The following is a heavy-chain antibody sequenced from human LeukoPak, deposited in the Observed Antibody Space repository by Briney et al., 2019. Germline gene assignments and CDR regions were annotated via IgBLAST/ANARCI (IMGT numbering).Heavy chain of an antibody. J-gene: IGHJ4*02. Sequence: PSETLSLTCTVSGGSISTYYWSWIRRPPGKELEWIAYIHACGPTNYNPSLKSRITISVDTSKNQFSLKLSSVTAADTAVYYCARHDAGIAARPFDNWGQGTLVTVSS. V-gene: IGHV4-4*09. CDR2: IHACGPT. D-gene: IGHD6-6*01. CDR3: ARHDAGIAARPFDN. CDR1: GGSISTYY.